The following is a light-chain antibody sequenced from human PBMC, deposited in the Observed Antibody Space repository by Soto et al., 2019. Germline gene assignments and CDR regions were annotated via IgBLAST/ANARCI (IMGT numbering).Light chain of an antibody. CDR1: QSVSSCY. V-gene: IGKV3-20*01. CDR2: YAA. J-gene: IGKJ1*01. Sequence: ILMAHSPATLAVSPGERSTPSCRASQSVSSCYSCYYQKPPQAPSILLNYAATSATGILARCSGSRCWTNVFLTIIRREQDEDAVEYCHQYCSSSTTFGQGTKVDIK. CDR3: HQYCSSSTT.